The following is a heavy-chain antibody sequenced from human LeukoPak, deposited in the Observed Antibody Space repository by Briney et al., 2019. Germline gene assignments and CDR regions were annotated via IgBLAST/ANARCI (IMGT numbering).Heavy chain of an antibody. CDR1: GYTFSGYY. Sequence: RASVKVSCKASGYTFSGYYIHWVRQAPGQGLEWMAWINPSNGDTNYAQKFQGRVTKTRDTSISTAYMELTRLISDDTAVYYCARVGSSGWYVHPTLDYWGQGTLVTVSS. CDR2: INPSNGDT. D-gene: IGHD6-19*01. V-gene: IGHV1-2*02. CDR3: ARVGSSGWYVHPTLDY. J-gene: IGHJ4*02.